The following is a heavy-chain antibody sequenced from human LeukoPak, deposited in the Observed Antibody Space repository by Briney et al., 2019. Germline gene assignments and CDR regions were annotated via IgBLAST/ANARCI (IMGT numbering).Heavy chain of an antibody. CDR3: ARAHEGYVAFDI. J-gene: IGHJ3*02. CDR1: GFIVGSKC. Sequence: TGGSLRPAWSLSGFIVGSKCMTWVRQAPGKGLEWVSVIYSGGRTYYADSVKGRFTTSRDNSKNTLYLQMNSLRAEATAVYFCARAHEGYVAFDIWGQGTMVTVSS. CDR2: IYSGGRT. D-gene: IGHD3-16*01. V-gene: IGHV3-66*01.